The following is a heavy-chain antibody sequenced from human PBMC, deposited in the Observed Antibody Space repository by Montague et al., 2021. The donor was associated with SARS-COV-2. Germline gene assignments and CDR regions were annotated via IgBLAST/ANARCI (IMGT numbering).Heavy chain of an antibody. CDR1: GGSLSRYY. J-gene: IGHJ4*02. CDR3: AREVVDTAMLYYFDY. CDR2: IYYSGGT. Sequence: SETLSLTCTVSGGSLSRYYWSWIRQPPGKGLEWIGYIYYSGGTNYNPSLKSRVTISVDTSKNQFSLKLSSVTAADTAVYYCAREVVDTAMLYYFDYWGQGTLVTVSS. D-gene: IGHD5-18*01. V-gene: IGHV4-59*01.